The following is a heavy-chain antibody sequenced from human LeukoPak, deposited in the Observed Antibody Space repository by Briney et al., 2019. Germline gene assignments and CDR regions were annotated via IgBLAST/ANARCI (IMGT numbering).Heavy chain of an antibody. CDR1: GGSFRGYY. D-gene: IGHD2-2*01. CDR2: INHSGST. CDR3: ASTERCSTTCPLDY. V-gene: IGHV4-34*01. J-gene: IGHJ4*02. Sequence: SETLSLTCAVYGGSFRGYYWSWIRQPPGKGLEWIGEINHSGSTNYNPSLKSRVTISLDTSMKKFSLKLSSVTAADTAVYYCASTERCSTTCPLDYWGQGTLVTVSS.